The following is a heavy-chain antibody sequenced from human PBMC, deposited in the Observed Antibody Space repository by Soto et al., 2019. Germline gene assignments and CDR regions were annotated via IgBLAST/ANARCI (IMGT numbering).Heavy chain of an antibody. V-gene: IGHV5-51*01. CDR1: GYSFTTYW. CDR2: IYASDSDT. Sequence: PGESLKISFKGSGYSFTTYWIGWVRQMPGKGLEWMGIIYASDSDTRYSPSFEGQVTISVDKSISTAYLQWSRLEASDTAMYYCARPPNYDSTAFGIWGQGTMVTVSS. CDR3: ARPPNYDSTAFGI. D-gene: IGHD3-22*01. J-gene: IGHJ3*02.